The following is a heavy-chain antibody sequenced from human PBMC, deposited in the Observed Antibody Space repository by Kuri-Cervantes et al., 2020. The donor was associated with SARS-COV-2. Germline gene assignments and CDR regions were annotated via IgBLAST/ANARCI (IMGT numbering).Heavy chain of an antibody. V-gene: IGHV5-51*01. J-gene: IGHJ5*02. Sequence: GGSLRLSCKGSGYRFTSYWIGWVRQMPGKGLEWMGIIYPGDSDTRYSPSFQSQVTISADKSISTAYLQWSSLKASDTAMYYCARHHKPGLYNWNYLSWFDPWGQGTLVTVSS. CDR3: ARHHKPGLYNWNYLSWFDP. CDR1: GYRFTSYW. D-gene: IGHD1-7*01. CDR2: IYPGDSDT.